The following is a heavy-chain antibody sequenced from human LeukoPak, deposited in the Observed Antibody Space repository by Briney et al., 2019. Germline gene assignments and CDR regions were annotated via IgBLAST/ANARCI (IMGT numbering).Heavy chain of an antibody. CDR1: GFTFSSYW. CDR2: MNQDGSEK. V-gene: IGHV3-7*04. D-gene: IGHD1-26*01. Sequence: PGGSLRLSCAASGFTFSSYWMSWVRQVPGKGLEWVANMNQDGSEKYYVDSVRGRFTISRDNAKNSRYLQMNSLRAEDTAVYYCARDGAPNAFDIWGQGTMVTVSS. J-gene: IGHJ3*02. CDR3: ARDGAPNAFDI.